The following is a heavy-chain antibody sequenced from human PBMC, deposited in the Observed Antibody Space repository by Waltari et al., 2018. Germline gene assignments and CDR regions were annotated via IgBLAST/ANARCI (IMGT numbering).Heavy chain of an antibody. CDR3: ARRPYYYHGMDV. CDR2: ISSSGNTI. J-gene: IGHJ6*02. V-gene: IGHV3-48*03. CDR1: GFTFSGSE. Sequence: EVLLVESGGGLVQPGGSLRLSCTASGFTFSGSEMNWVRQAPGKGLEWVSYISSSGNTIYYADSVKARFTTSRDNAKNSLYLQMNSLRVDDTAVYYCARRPYYYHGMDVWGQGTTVTVSS.